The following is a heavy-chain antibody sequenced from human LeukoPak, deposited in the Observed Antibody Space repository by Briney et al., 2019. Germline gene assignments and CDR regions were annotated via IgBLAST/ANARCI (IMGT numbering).Heavy chain of an antibody. CDR3: ARGDDNYFDY. CDR2: INSDWSIT. J-gene: IGHJ4*02. V-gene: IGHV3-74*01. Sequence: GSLILSGAASGFPFSSYWMFGVRQPPGKGLVWVSRINSDWSITNYADSVKGRFTISRDNAKNTLYLQMNSLRAEDTAVYYCARGDDNYFDYWGQGTLVTVSS. D-gene: IGHD2-21*02. CDR1: GFPFSSYW.